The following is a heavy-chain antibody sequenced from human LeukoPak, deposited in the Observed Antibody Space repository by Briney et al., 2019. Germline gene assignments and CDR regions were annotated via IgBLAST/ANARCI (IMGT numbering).Heavy chain of an antibody. D-gene: IGHD1-26*01. CDR1: GFTFSSYA. J-gene: IGHJ4*02. V-gene: IGHV3-23*01. CDR2: ISGSGGST. CDR3: AVGGGGATSAFVY. Sequence: GGSLRLSCAASGFTFSSYAMSWVRQAPGKGLEWVSAISGSGGSTYYADSVKGRFTISRDNSKNTLYLQMNGLRAEDTAVYYCAVGGGGATSAFVYWGQGTLVTVSS.